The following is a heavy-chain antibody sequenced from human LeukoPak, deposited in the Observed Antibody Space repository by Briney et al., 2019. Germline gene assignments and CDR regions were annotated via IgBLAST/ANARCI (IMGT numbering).Heavy chain of an antibody. J-gene: IGHJ4*02. Sequence: GGSLRLSCAASGFTFSSYGMHWVRQAPGKGLEWVAFIRYDGSNKYYADSVKGRFTISRDNSKNTLYLQMNSLRAEDTAVYYCARDGRGYCSGGSCSDYWGQGTLVTVSS. CDR3: ARDGRGYCSGGSCSDY. D-gene: IGHD2-15*01. CDR2: IRYDGSNK. CDR1: GFTFSSYG. V-gene: IGHV3-30*02.